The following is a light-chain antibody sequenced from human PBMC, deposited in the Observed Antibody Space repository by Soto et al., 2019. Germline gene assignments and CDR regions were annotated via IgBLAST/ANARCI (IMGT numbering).Light chain of an antibody. CDR3: QQYNTYPWT. CDR1: QGVSSW. J-gene: IGKJ1*01. Sequence: DVQMTQSPSTLSASVGARITSTCRSSQGVSSWLAWFQVKAGKAPKLLIYKTSTLQTGVPSRFSGSGSGTDFTLNISSLQSDDFDTYYCQQYNTYPWTFGQGTKVEVE. CDR2: KTS. V-gene: IGKV1-5*03.